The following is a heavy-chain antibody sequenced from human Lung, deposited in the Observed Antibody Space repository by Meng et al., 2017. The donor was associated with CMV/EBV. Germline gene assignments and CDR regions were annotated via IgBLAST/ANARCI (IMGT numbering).Heavy chain of an antibody. CDR3: ARLFHTSLGTNYYYGMDV. CDR1: GYTFTGYN. V-gene: IGHV1-2*02. D-gene: IGHD3-10*01. CDR2: INPDSGDT. J-gene: IGHJ6*02. Sequence: ASVXVSXKASGYTFTGYNMHWVRQAPGQGLEWMGWINPDSGDTRYAEKFQGRVTLTRDTSITTAYMELSRLKSDDTAVFFCARLFHTSLGTNYYYGMDVGGQGTTVTSP.